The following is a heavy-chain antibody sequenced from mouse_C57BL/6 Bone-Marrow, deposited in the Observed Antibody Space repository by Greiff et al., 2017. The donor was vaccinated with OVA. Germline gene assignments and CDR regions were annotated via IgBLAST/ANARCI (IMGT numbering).Heavy chain of an antibody. J-gene: IGHJ2*01. CDR3: TRSLYGFDY. CDR1: GYTFTDYE. Sequence: QVQLQQSGAELVRPGASVTLSCKASGYTFTDYEMHWVKQTPVHGLEWIGAIDPETGGTAYNQKFKGKAILTADKSSSTAYMELRSLTSEDSAVDYCTRSLYGFDYWGQGTTLTVSS. D-gene: IGHD2-10*02. V-gene: IGHV1-15*01. CDR2: IDPETGGT.